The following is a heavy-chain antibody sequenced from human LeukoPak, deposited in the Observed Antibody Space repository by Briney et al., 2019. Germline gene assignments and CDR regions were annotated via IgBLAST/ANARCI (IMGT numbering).Heavy chain of an antibody. V-gene: IGHV4-39*01. CDR3: ATLGLLRGAGFNLATHFDF. CDR1: GVSISNNYYY. CDR2: VQYTGST. Sequence: RSSETLSLTCTVSGVSISNNYYYWAWIRQPPGKGLEMIGYVQYTGSTFYNSSLKSRVTISADTSQNQFSLSLTSVTAADTAVYYCATLGLLRGAGFNLATHFDFWGQGTLVTVSS. J-gene: IGHJ4*02. D-gene: IGHD1-26*01.